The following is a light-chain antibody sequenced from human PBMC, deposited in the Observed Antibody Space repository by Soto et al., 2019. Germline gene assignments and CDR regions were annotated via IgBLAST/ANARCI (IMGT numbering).Light chain of an antibody. V-gene: IGKV3-20*01. CDR2: GAS. J-gene: IGKJ5*01. Sequence: EIVLTQSPGTLSLSPGERVTLSCRASQSISSNYLAWYQQKPGQAPRLLIYGASSRATGIPDRFSGSGSGTDFTLTISRLEPEDFAVYYCQQYGNSPITFGQGTRLETK. CDR1: QSISSNY. CDR3: QQYGNSPIT.